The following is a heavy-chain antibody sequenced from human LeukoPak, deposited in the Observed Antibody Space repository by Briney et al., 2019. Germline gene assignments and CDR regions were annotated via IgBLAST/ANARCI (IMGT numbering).Heavy chain of an antibody. CDR2: INVGNDNT. CDR1: GYTFTSYL. J-gene: IGHJ4*02. D-gene: IGHD1-26*01. CDR3: ARDSIWGSGTYGFDY. Sequence: ASVKVSSKASGYTFTSYLIHWVRQAPGQRLEWMGWINVGNDNTKYSQNFQGRVTITRDTSASTAYMELSSLRSEDTAVYYCARDSIWGSGTYGFDYWGQGALVTVSS. V-gene: IGHV1-3*01.